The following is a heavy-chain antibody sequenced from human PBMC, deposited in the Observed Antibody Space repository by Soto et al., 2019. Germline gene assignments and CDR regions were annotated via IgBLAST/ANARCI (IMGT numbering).Heavy chain of an antibody. CDR2: IKSKTDGGTT. Sequence: GGSLRLSCAASGFTFSNAWMSWVRQAPGKGLEWVGRIKSKTDGGTTDYAAPVKGRFTISRDDSKNTLYLQMNSLKTEDTAVYYCTTPRLNYYGDYVVYFDYWGQGTLVTVSS. J-gene: IGHJ4*02. CDR3: TTPRLNYYGDYVVYFDY. CDR1: GFTFSNAW. V-gene: IGHV3-15*01. D-gene: IGHD4-17*01.